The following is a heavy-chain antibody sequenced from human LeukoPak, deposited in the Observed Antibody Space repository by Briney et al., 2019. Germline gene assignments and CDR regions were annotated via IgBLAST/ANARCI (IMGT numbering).Heavy chain of an antibody. CDR1: GFTFSSYW. Sequence: PRGSLRLSCAASGFTFSSYWMHWVRQAPGKGLVWVSRINSDGSSTSYADSVKGRFTISRDNAKNTLYLQMNSLRAEDTAVYYCATPRGSGSYLAFDYWGQGTLVTVSS. CDR2: INSDGSST. CDR3: ATPRGSGSYLAFDY. D-gene: IGHD1-26*01. V-gene: IGHV3-74*01. J-gene: IGHJ4*02.